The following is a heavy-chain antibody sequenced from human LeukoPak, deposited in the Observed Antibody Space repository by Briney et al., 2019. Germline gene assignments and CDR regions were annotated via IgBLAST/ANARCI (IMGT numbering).Heavy chain of an antibody. J-gene: IGHJ4*02. Sequence: PSETLSLTCTVSGGSISSYYWSWIRQPPGKGLEWIAYIYYSGSTNYNPSLKSRVTISVDTSKNQFSLKLSSVTAADTAVYYCARDPTGTYVDYWGQGTLVTVSS. D-gene: IGHD1-1*01. CDR2: IYYSGST. V-gene: IGHV4-59*01. CDR1: GGSISSYY. CDR3: ARDPTGTYVDY.